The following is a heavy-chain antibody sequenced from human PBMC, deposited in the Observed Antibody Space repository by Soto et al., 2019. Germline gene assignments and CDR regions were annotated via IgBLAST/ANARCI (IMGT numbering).Heavy chain of an antibody. CDR1: GGSISTGGYY. CDR3: AIGLSLTLFEN. CDR2: IYYSGST. J-gene: IGHJ4*02. V-gene: IGHV4-31*03. Sequence: QVQLQESGPGLVKPSQTLSLTCTVSGGSISTGGYYWTWIRQHPGKGLEWIGYIYYSGSTYYNPSLKSRVTLSVDTSKNQFSLKLSSVTAADTAVYYFAIGLSLTLFENWGQGTLVSVSS.